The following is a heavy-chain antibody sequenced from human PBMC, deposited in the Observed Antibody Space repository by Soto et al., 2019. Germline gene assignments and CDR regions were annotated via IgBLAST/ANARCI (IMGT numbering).Heavy chain of an antibody. CDR3: AKERGYDTRDDPFDS. Sequence: GGSLRLSCAASGFTFSSYWMHWVRQAPGKGLEWVSSLNGGGGSTEYADSVKGRFTISRDNSKNTLYLQMNSLRAEGTAVYYCAKERGYDTRDDPFDSWGQGALVTVSS. CDR2: LNGGGGST. CDR1: GFTFSSYW. D-gene: IGHD2-2*01. V-gene: IGHV3-23*01. J-gene: IGHJ4*02.